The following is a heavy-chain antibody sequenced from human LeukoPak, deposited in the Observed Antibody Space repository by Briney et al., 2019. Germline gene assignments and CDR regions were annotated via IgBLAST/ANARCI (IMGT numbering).Heavy chain of an antibody. CDR2: TDPSGRQK. Sequence: GGSLRLSCAASEFSLRRSRPNWVCQAPGKGLEWVANTDPSGRQKRYVDSVKGRFTISKDNPETSRYLDMSWQGAEDTHRDYCAIWTSGNYWGQGTLVTVSS. V-gene: IGHV3-7*01. CDR1: EFSLRRSR. J-gene: IGHJ4*02. CDR3: AIWTSGNY. D-gene: IGHD1-1*01.